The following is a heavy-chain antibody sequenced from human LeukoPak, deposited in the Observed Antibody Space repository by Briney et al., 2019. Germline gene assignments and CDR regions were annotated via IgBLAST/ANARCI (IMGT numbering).Heavy chain of an antibody. CDR3: ATGGNYYDSSGSRY. CDR1: GHTLTELS. J-gene: IGHJ4*02. V-gene: IGHV1-24*01. CDR2: FDPEDGET. Sequence: ASVKVSCKVSGHTLTELSMHWVRQAPGKGLEWMGGFDPEDGETIYAQKFQGRVTMTEDTSTDTAYMELSSLRSEDTAVYYCATGGNYYDSSGSRYWGQGTLVTVSS. D-gene: IGHD3-22*01.